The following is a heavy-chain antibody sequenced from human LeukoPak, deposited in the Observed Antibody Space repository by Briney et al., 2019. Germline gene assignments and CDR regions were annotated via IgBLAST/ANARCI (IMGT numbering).Heavy chain of an antibody. V-gene: IGHV1-46*01. CDR1: GYTFTSYY. CDR3: ARRASYDILTGYPADGYYYYYMDV. J-gene: IGHJ6*03. D-gene: IGHD3-9*01. Sequence: GASVKVSCKASGYTFTSYYMHWVRQAPGQGLEWMGIINPSGGSTSYAQKFQGRVTMTRDTSTSTVYMELSSLRSDDTAVYYCARRASYDILTGYPADGYYYYYMDVWGKGTTVTISS. CDR2: INPSGGST.